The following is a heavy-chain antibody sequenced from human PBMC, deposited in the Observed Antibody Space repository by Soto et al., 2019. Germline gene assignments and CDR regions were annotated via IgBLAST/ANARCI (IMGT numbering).Heavy chain of an antibody. D-gene: IGHD2-15*01. CDR2: ITYDGGNK. CDR3: QSADYWYGMDG. CDR1: GVSFSSYS. J-gene: IGHJ6*02. Sequence: QVQLVESGGGVVQPGRSLRLSCEASGVSFSSYSIPWVRQAPGKGLEWVSLITYDGGNKYYANSVKGRFTISRDNSEKKVFLEMNSLRVEDTAVYYCQSADYWYGMDGWGQGTTVTVSS. V-gene: IGHV3-30*03.